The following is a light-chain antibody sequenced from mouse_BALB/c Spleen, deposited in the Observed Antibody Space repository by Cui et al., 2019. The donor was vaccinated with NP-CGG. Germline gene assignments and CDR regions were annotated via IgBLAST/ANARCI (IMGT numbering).Light chain of an antibody. J-gene: IGLJ2*01. V-gene: IGLV2*02. CDR3: ALWYSTHWV. CDR1: TRAVTTSNY. Sequence: AVVTQESALTTSPRGTAILTCRSSTRAVTTSNYANWVQEKPDHLFTGLIGCTSNRIPGVPVRVSGSLIGDKAALTITGAQTEDDAMYFCALWYSTHWVFGGGTKVTVL. CDR2: CTS.